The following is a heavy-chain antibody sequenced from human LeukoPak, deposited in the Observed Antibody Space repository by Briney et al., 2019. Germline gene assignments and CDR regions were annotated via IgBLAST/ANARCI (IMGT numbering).Heavy chain of an antibody. V-gene: IGHV4-38-2*01. D-gene: IGHD1-26*01. CDR2: IYQSGST. J-gene: IGHJ6*01. Sequence: SETLSLTCGVSGYSISSGYYWGWIRQPPGKELEWIGSIYQSGSTYYNPSLKSRVTILADRSKNQFSLKLSSVTATDTGVYYCARHGRAMDVWGKGTTVTVSS. CDR1: GYSISSGYY. CDR3: ARHGRAMDV.